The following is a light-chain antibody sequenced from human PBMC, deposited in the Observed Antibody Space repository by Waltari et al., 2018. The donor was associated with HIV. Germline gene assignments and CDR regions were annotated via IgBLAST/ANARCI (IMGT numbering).Light chain of an antibody. J-gene: IGKJ4*01. CDR2: WAS. CDR1: RSLFHPTNNKND. Sequence: DIVMTQSPESLTVSLGERAPLNRKSNRSLFHPTNNKNDLALYQQKPGQAPKLFIYWASTRERGVPERFIGSGSGADFNLTINNVQADDVATYFCHQYYSVFPVTFGGGTKVEIE. CDR3: HQYYSVFPVT. V-gene: IGKV4-1*01.